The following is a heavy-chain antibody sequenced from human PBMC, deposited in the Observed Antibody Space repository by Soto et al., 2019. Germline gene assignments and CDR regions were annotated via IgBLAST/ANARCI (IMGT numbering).Heavy chain of an antibody. CDR2: ISYDGSNK. CDR1: AFTFSSYG. Sequence: QVQLVESGGGVVQPGTSLRLSCAASAFTFSSYGMHWVRQAPGKGLEWVAVISYDGSNKYYGDSVKGRFTISRDNSKNTLYLQMNSLRAEDTAVYYCASGMAVAANWGDYSDFWGQGTLVTVSP. CDR3: ASGMAVAANWGDYSDF. D-gene: IGHD6-19*01. V-gene: IGHV3-30-3*01. J-gene: IGHJ4*02.